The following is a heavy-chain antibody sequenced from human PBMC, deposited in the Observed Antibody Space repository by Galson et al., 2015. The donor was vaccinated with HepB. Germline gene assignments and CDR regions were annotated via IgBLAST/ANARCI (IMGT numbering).Heavy chain of an antibody. CDR3: ATTLYYDFWSGCLTS. D-gene: IGHD3-3*01. V-gene: IGHV1-24*01. Sequence: SVKVSCKVSGYTLTELSMHWVRQAPGKGLEWMGCFDPEDGETVYAQKFQGRVTMTENTSTDTAYMELSSLRSEDTAVYYCATTLYYDFWSGCLTSWGQGTLVTVSS. CDR1: GYTLTELS. J-gene: IGHJ5*02. CDR2: FDPEDGET.